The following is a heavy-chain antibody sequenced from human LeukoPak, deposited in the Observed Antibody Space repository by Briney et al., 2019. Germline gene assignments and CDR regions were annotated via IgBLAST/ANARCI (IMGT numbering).Heavy chain of an antibody. CDR3: AKAGFITPYFDY. CDR1: GFTFSTYW. D-gene: IGHD3-22*01. J-gene: IGHJ4*02. CDR2: ISGSGGST. V-gene: IGHV3-23*01. Sequence: GGSLRLSCATSGFTFSTYWMSWVRQAPGKGLEWVSAISGSGGSTYYADSVKGRFTISRDNSKNTLYLQMNSLRAEDTAVYYCAKAGFITPYFDYWGQGTLVTVSS.